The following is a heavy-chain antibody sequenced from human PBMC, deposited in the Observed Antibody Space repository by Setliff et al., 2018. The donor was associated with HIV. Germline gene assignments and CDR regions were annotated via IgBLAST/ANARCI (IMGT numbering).Heavy chain of an antibody. D-gene: IGHD1-26*01. J-gene: IGHJ6*02. CDR3: ARPQWELGVDYYGMDV. CDR1: GDTFTRST. V-gene: IGHV1-69*10. CDR2: IIPVLGIT. Sequence: ASVKVSCKASGDTFTRSTYTWVRRAPGQGLDWMGGIIPVLGITNYAQKFQGRVILTADKSTSTAYMELSSLRSEDTAVYYCARPQWELGVDYYGMDVWGQGTTVTVSS.